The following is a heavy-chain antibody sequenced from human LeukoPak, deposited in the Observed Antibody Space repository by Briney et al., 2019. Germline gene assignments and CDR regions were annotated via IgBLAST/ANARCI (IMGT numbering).Heavy chain of an antibody. CDR3: ARDIGGLRYFDWLSQRGYYFDY. V-gene: IGHV1-18*04. CDR1: GYTFTGYY. CDR2: ISAYNGNT. Sequence: ASVKVSCKASGYTFTGYYMHWVRQAPGQGLEWMGWISAYNGNTNYAQKLQGRVTMTTDTSTSTAYMELRSLRSDDTAVYYCARDIGGLRYFDWLSQRGYYFDYWGQGTLVTVSS. D-gene: IGHD3-9*01. J-gene: IGHJ4*02.